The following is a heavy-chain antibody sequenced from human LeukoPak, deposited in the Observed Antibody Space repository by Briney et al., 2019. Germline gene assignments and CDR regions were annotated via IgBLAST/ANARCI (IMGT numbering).Heavy chain of an antibody. J-gene: IGHJ4*02. CDR2: IIATGRSI. D-gene: IGHD1-26*01. CDR3: ARARSGSYDSYFDY. V-gene: IGHV3-11*01. CDR1: GFTFSDYY. Sequence: GGALRLSCAASGFTFSDYYMTWIRQAPGGGRQWVSYIIATGRSIYYADSVKGRFTISRDNAKNSLSLQMNSLRAEDTALYYCARARSGSYDSYFDYWGQGTLVTVSS.